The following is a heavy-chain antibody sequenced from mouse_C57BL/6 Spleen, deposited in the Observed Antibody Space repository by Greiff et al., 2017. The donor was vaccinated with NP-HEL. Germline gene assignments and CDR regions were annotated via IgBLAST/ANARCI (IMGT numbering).Heavy chain of an antibody. CDR1: GYAFSSSW. CDR3: ARRLLYGYAMDY. CDR2: IYPGDGDT. J-gene: IGHJ4*01. D-gene: IGHD1-1*01. V-gene: IGHV1-82*01. Sequence: QVQLQQSGPELVKPGASVKISCKASGYAFSSSWMNWVKQRPGKGLEWIGRIYPGDGDTNYNGKFKGKATLTADKSSSTAYMQLSSLTSEDSAVYFCARRLLYGYAMDYWGQGTSVTVSS.